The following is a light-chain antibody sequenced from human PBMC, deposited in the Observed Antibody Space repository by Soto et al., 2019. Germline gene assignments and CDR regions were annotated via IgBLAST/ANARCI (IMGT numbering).Light chain of an antibody. CDR2: GAS. CDR1: QSVDSN. J-gene: IGKJ5*01. Sequence: EIVMTQSPATLSVSQGERATLSCRASQSVDSNLAWYQQKPGQAPRLLIYGASTRATGIPARFSGSGSGTEFTLTISSLQSEDFAVYYCQQYNNWPTTFGQGTRLE. V-gene: IGKV3-15*01. CDR3: QQYNNWPTT.